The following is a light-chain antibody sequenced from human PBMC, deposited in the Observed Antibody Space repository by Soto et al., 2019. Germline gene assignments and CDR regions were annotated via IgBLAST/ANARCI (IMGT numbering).Light chain of an antibody. CDR2: DAS. Sequence: DFQMTQSPSTLSASVGDRVTTTCRASQTISSWLAWYQQKPGKAPKLLIYDASTLESGVPSRFSGSGSGTDFTLTISSLQPEDFATYYCQQSYSTPWTFGQGTKVDIK. J-gene: IGKJ1*01. CDR3: QQSYSTPWT. CDR1: QTISSW. V-gene: IGKV1-5*01.